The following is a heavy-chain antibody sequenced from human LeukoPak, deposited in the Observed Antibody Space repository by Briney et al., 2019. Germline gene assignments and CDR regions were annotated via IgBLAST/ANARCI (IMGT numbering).Heavy chain of an antibody. Sequence: PSQTLSLTCAISGDSVSGSPAVWNWIRQSPSRGLEWLGRAYYRSKWYIDYAVSVKGRITITPDTSKNQFSLQLNSVTPEDTAVCYCARGAVRGGTNFDYWGQGTLVTVSS. J-gene: IGHJ4*02. D-gene: IGHD3-10*01. CDR3: ARGAVRGGTNFDY. CDR2: AYYRSKWYI. CDR1: GDSVSGSPAV. V-gene: IGHV6-1*01.